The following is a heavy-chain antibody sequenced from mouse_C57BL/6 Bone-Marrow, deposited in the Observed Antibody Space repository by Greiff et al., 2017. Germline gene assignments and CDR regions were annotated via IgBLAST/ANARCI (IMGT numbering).Heavy chain of an antibody. CDR2: IRNKANGYTT. V-gene: IGHV7-3*01. Sequence: DVQLVESGGGLVQPGGSLSLSCAASGFTFTDYYMRWVRQPPGKALEWLGFIRNKANGYTTESSASVKGRFTISRDNSQSILYLQMNALRAENSATYYCARYNSYGSSFYAMDYWGQGTSLTVSS. CDR3: ARYNSYGSSFYAMDY. J-gene: IGHJ4*01. CDR1: GFTFTDYY. D-gene: IGHD1-1*01.